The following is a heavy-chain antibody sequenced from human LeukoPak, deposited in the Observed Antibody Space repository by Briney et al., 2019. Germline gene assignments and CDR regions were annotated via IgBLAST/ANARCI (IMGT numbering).Heavy chain of an antibody. D-gene: IGHD2-2*01. CDR2: ISPNNGGT. J-gene: IGHJ6*02. V-gene: IGHV1-2*02. CDR1: GYTFTDHY. Sequence: GASVKVSCKASGYTFTDHYMHWVRQAPGQGLEWMGWISPNNGGTTYTQNFQGRVTMTRDTSISTAYMELSRLRSDDSAIYYCTRDHCSFANCYEDYYYGMDVWGQGTTVTVSS. CDR3: TRDHCSFANCYEDYYYGMDV.